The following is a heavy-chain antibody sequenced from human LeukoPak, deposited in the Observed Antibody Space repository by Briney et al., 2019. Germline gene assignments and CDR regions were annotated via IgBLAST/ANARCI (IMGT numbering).Heavy chain of an antibody. Sequence: GGSLRLSCAASGFTVSSNYMSWVRQAPGKGLEWVSVIYSGGSTYYADSVKGRFTISRDTSKNTLYLQMNSLRADDTAVYFCARVGAYTGHSVLDYWGQGTLVTVSS. CDR1: GFTVSSNY. D-gene: IGHD5-12*01. V-gene: IGHV3-53*01. CDR3: ARVGAYTGHSVLDY. CDR2: IYSGGST. J-gene: IGHJ4*02.